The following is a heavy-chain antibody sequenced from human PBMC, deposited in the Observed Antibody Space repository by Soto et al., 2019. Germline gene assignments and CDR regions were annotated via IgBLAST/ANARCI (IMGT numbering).Heavy chain of an antibody. J-gene: IGHJ1*01. CDR3: ASWVIALGGTGYVRK. V-gene: IGHV3-23*01. CDR1: GLTFASHA. D-gene: IGHD6-19*01. Sequence: EAQLLESGGDLIQPGGSLTLSCAASGLTFASHAMSWVRQAPGKGLEWVSGISANGGRANYADSVKGRFSLSRDNSKNTIFLQMDSLTGEDTAIYYCASWVIALGGTGYVRKWGQGTLVTVSS. CDR2: ISANGGRA.